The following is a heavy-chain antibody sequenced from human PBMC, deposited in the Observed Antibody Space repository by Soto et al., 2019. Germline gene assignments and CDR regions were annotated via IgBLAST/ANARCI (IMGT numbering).Heavy chain of an antibody. Sequence: PSETLSLTCTVSGGSISSGDYYWSWIRQPPGKGLEWIGYIYYSGSTNYNPSLKSRVTISVDTSKNQFSLKLSSVTAADTAVYYCARDPLTTGIDGMDVWGQGTTVTVSS. CDR1: GGSISSGDYY. V-gene: IGHV4-61*08. D-gene: IGHD3-3*01. J-gene: IGHJ6*02. CDR2: IYYSGST. CDR3: ARDPLTTGIDGMDV.